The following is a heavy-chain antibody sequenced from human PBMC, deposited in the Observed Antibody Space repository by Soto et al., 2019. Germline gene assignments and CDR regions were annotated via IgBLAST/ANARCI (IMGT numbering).Heavy chain of an antibody. J-gene: IGHJ4*02. D-gene: IGHD5-12*01. V-gene: IGHV1-18*01. CDR2: ISAYNGNT. CDR3: ARGDVVATILDY. Sequence: ASVKVSCKASGYTFTSHDISWVRQAPGQGLEWMGWISAYNGNTNYAQKLQGRVTMTTDTSTSTAYMELRSLRSDDAAVYYCARGDVVATILDYWGQGTLVTVSS. CDR1: GYTFTSHD.